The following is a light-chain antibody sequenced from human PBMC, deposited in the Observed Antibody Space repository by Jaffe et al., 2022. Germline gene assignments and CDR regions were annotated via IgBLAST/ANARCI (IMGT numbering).Light chain of an antibody. Sequence: NFMLTQPHSVSESPGKTVTISCTGSSGSIASNYVQWYQQRPGSAPTTVIYEDNQRPSGVPDRFSGSIDSSSNSASLTISGLKTEDEADYYCQSYDSSNPNWVFGGGTKLTVL. CDR1: SGSIASNY. J-gene: IGLJ3*02. CDR3: QSYDSSNPNWV. V-gene: IGLV6-57*02. CDR2: EDN.